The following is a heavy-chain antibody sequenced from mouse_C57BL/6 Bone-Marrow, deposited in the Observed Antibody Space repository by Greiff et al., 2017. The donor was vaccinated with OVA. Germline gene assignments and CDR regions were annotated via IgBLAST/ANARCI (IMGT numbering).Heavy chain of an antibody. CDR1: GFNIKNTY. V-gene: IGHV14-3*01. CDR2: IDPASGNT. Sequence: EVMLVESVAELVRPGASVKLSCTASGFNIKNTYMHWVKLRPEQGLEWIGRIDPASGNTKYAPKFQGQATITADASSNTAYLQLSSLTSADTAIYYCARRRGDYFDYWGQGTTLTVSS. J-gene: IGHJ2*01. CDR3: ARRRGDYFDY.